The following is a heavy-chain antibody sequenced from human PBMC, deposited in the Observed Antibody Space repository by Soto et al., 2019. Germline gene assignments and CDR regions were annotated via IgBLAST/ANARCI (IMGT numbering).Heavy chain of an antibody. CDR2: INRDGDTM. CDR1: GFALSSNG. V-gene: IGHV3-74*03. D-gene: IGHD2-8*01. Sequence: PGGSLRLSCTASGFALSSNGIHWVRQAPGKGLVWVSHINRDGDTMMYAGSVKGRFTISRDIAKNTVYLQMNSLRAEDTALYYCGRDSNWAVDTWGQGTLVTVSS. CDR3: GRDSNWAVDT. J-gene: IGHJ5*02.